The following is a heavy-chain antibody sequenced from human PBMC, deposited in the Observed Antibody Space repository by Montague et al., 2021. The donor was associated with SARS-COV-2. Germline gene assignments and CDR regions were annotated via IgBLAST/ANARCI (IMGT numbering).Heavy chain of an antibody. D-gene: IGHD1-7*01. Sequence: SETLSLTCSVSGGSISTYYWSWIRQPPGKGLEWIGWMSDSGTAKYNPSLDSRVTIIIDKSKNQFSLKLTSVTPADTAQYYCARNPDRELLPGTTTYGLGVWGQGTTVIVSS. J-gene: IGHJ6*02. CDR1: GGSISTYY. CDR2: MSDSGTA. CDR3: ARNPDRELLPGTTTYGLGV. V-gene: IGHV4-59*01.